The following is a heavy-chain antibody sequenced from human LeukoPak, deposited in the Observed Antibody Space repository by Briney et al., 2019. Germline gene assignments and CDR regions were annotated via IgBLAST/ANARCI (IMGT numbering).Heavy chain of an antibody. CDR1: GGSISSYY. D-gene: IGHD2-2*01. J-gene: IGHJ6*02. CDR3: AGGYCSSTSCYSYYYYGMDV. V-gene: IGHV4-59*01. CDR2: IYYSGST. Sequence: PSETLSLTCTVSGGSISSYYWSWIRQPPGKGLEWIGYIYYSGSTNYNPSLKSRVTISVDTSKNQFSLKLSSVTAADTAVYYCAGGYCSSTSCYSYYYYGMDVWGQGTPVTVS.